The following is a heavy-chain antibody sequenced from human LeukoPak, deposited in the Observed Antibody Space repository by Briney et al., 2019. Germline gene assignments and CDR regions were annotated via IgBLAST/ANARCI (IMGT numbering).Heavy chain of an antibody. Sequence: GGSLRLSCAASGFTFDDYSMHWVREAPGRVLEWVSRISWDGGSTYYADSVKGRFTISSDNSKNSLYLQLNSLRAEDNALYYCARGSYYYMDVRGKGNTVTVSS. D-gene: IGHD3-10*01. CDR1: GFTFDDYS. CDR3: ARGSYYYMDV. CDR2: ISWDGGST. V-gene: IGHV3-43D*04. J-gene: IGHJ6*03.